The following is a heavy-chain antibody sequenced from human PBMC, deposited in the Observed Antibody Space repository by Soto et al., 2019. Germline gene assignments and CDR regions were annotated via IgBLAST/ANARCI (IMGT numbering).Heavy chain of an antibody. D-gene: IGHD5-12*01. V-gene: IGHV3-48*01. CDR2: ISSSSSTI. Sequence: GGSLRLSCAASGFTFSSYSMNWVRQAPGKGLEWVSYISSSSSTIYYADSVKGRFTISRDNAKNSLYLQMNSLRAEDTAVYYCARALGLNWFDPWGQGTLVAVSS. CDR1: GFTFSSYS. CDR3: ARALGLNWFDP. J-gene: IGHJ5*02.